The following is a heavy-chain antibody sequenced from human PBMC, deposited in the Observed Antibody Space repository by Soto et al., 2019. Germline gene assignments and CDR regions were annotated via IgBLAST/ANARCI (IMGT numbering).Heavy chain of an antibody. D-gene: IGHD3-3*01. J-gene: IGHJ3*02. CDR2: INHSGST. CDR1: GGSFSGYY. CDR3: ARGSRTYDFWSGYYRDAFDI. V-gene: IGHV4-34*01. Sequence: SETLSLTCAVYGGSFSGYYWSWIRQPPGKGLEWIGEINHSGSTNYNPSLKSRVTISVDTSKNQFSLKLSSVTAADTAVYYCARGSRTYDFWSGYYRDAFDIWGQGTMVTVSS.